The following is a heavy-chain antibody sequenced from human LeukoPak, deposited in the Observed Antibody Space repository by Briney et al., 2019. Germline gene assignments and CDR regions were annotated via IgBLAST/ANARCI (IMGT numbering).Heavy chain of an antibody. V-gene: IGHV1-69*13. Sequence: SVKVSCKASGGTFSSYAISWVRQAPGQGLEWMGGVIPIFGTANYAQKFQGRVTITADESTSTAYMELSSLRSEDTAVYYCARALAYYDSSGPFDYWGQGTLVTVSS. CDR3: ARALAYYDSSGPFDY. CDR1: GGTFSSYA. CDR2: VIPIFGTA. D-gene: IGHD3-22*01. J-gene: IGHJ4*02.